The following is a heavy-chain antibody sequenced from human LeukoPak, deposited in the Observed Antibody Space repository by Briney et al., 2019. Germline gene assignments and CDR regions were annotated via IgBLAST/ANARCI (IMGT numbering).Heavy chain of an antibody. CDR2: ISDDGSRQ. CDR3: VKDRTGTYTLDY. V-gene: IGHV3-30*18. J-gene: IGHJ4*02. CDR1: GFTFSSYG. D-gene: IGHD3-10*01. Sequence: GGSLRLSCAASGFTFSSYGMHWVRQAPGKGLEWVAFISDDGSRQHYADSVKGRFTISRDNSKNTLNLQMNSLRAEDTAVYYCVKDRTGTYTLDYWGQGTLVTVSS.